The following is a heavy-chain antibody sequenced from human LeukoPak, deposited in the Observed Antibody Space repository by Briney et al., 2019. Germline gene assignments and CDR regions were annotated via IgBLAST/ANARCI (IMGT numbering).Heavy chain of an antibody. Sequence: GASVKVSCKASGYTFTSYSMHWVRQAPGQRLEWMGWINAGNGNTKYSQKFQGRVTITRDTSASTAYMELSSLRSEDTAVYYCARDRGSVGYSYGLGGTSDYWGQGTLVTVSS. CDR2: INAGNGNT. CDR1: GYTFTSYS. J-gene: IGHJ4*02. V-gene: IGHV1-3*01. CDR3: ARDRGSVGYSYGLGGTSDY. D-gene: IGHD5-18*01.